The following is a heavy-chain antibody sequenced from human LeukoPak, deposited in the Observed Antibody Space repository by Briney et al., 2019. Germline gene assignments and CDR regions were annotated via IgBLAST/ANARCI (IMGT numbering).Heavy chain of an antibody. CDR3: ARSGSDWGNYFDY. CDR1: GASISSRTYY. CDR2: IYYSGIT. V-gene: IGHV4-39*07. Sequence: SETLSLTCTVSGASISSRTYYWGWVRQPPGKGLEWIASIYYSGITYYNPSLKSRVTISVDTSKNQFSLKLSSVTAADTAVYYCARSGSDWGNYFDYWGQGTLVTVSS. J-gene: IGHJ4*02. D-gene: IGHD1-26*01.